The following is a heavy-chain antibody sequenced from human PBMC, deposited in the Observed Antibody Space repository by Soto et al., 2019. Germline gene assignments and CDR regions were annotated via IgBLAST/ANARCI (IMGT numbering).Heavy chain of an antibody. CDR3: ARGVDTAMVQYYYYGMDV. CDR1: GYTFTGYY. J-gene: IGHJ6*02. V-gene: IGHV1-2*04. CDR2: INPNSGGT. Sequence: ASVKVSCKASGYTFTGYYMHWVRQAPGQGLEWMGWINPNSGGTNYAQKFQGWVTMTRDTSISTAYMELSRLRSDDTAVYYCARGVDTAMVQYYYYGMDVWGQGTTVT. D-gene: IGHD5-18*01.